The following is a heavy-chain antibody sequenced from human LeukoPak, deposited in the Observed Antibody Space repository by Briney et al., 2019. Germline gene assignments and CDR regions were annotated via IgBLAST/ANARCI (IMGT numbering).Heavy chain of an antibody. D-gene: IGHD2-15*01. J-gene: IGHJ3*02. CDR1: GYTFTGYY. V-gene: IGHV1-2*04. CDR3: ARAHGVVVAAYAFDI. CDR2: INPNSGGT. Sequence: ASVKVSCKASGYTFTGYYMHWVRQAPGQGLEWMGWINPNSGGTNYAQKFQGWVTMTRDTSISTAYMELSRLRSDDTAVYYCARAHGVVVAAYAFDIWSQGTMVTVSS.